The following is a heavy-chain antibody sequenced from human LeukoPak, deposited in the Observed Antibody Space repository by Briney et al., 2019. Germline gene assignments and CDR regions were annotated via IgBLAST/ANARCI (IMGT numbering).Heavy chain of an antibody. Sequence: SETLSLTCTVSGGSTISYYWSWIRQPPGKGLEWIGYIYYSGTTNYSPSLKGRVTISVDTSKSQFSLKLTSVTAADTAVYYCARHSPVYYDFDYWGQGTLVTVSS. D-gene: IGHD3-10*01. J-gene: IGHJ4*02. CDR2: IYYSGTT. V-gene: IGHV4-59*08. CDR1: GGSTISYY. CDR3: ARHSPVYYDFDY.